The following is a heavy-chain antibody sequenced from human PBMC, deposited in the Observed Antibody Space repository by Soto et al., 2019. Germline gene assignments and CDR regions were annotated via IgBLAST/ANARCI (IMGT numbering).Heavy chain of an antibody. CDR3: ARDRDYCSSTSCSASGWFDP. Sequence: ASVKVSCKASGYTFTSYGISWVRQAPGQGLEWMGWISAYNGNTNYAQKLQGRVTMTTDTSTSTAYMEVRSLRSDDTAVYYCARDRDYCSSTSCSASGWFDPWGQGTLVTVSS. CDR2: ISAYNGNT. V-gene: IGHV1-18*01. CDR1: GYTFTSYG. D-gene: IGHD2-2*01. J-gene: IGHJ5*02.